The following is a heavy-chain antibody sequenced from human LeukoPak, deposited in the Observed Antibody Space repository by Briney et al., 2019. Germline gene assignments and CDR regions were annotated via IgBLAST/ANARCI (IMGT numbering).Heavy chain of an antibody. D-gene: IGHD3-16*01. CDR3: ARGLGIEGY. V-gene: IGHV4-59*01. Sequence: SETLSLTCTVSGGSISSYYWSWIRQPPGKGLEWIGYIYYSGSTNYNPSLKSRVTISVDTSKNQFSLKLSSVTAADTAVYYCARGLGIEGYWGQGTLVTVSS. J-gene: IGHJ4*02. CDR2: IYYSGST. CDR1: GGSISSYY.